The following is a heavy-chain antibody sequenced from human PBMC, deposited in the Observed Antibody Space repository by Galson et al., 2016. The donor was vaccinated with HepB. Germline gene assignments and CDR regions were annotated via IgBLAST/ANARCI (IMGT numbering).Heavy chain of an antibody. CDR1: GVFITSGGYP. J-gene: IGHJ4*02. Sequence: TLSLTCSVSGVFITSGGYPWSWIRQHPGKGLEWIGYIYYSGSTNYNPSLKSRVTISVDRSMNQFSLKVNSVTAADTAVYYCARSACAGDCNVGTHFGHWGQGALVTVSS. CDR3: ARSACAGDCNVGTHFGH. CDR2: IYYSGST. V-gene: IGHV4-31*03. D-gene: IGHD2-21*02.